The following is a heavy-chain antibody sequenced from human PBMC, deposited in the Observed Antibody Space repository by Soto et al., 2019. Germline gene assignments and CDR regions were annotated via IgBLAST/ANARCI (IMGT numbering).Heavy chain of an antibody. CDR1: GGSISSADYY. D-gene: IGHD7-27*01. J-gene: IGHJ4*02. V-gene: IGHV4-30-4*01. CDR2: IYNTGST. Sequence: QVQLQEPGPRLVEPSQTLSLTCTVSGGSISSADYYWSWIRQPPGTGLEWIGHIYNTGSTYSNPSPPVRVTISVDMSKNQFSLKLSSVTAADTAVYYCARGSRGDKVDYWGQGTLVTVSS. CDR3: ARGSRGDKVDY.